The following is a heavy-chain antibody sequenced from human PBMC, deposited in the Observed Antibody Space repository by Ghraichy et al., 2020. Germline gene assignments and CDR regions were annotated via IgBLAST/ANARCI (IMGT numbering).Heavy chain of an antibody. CDR3: ARGGITMVRGVIITLLSYYFDY. J-gene: IGHJ4*02. V-gene: IGHV4-34*01. CDR1: GGSFSGYY. Sequence: SETLSLTCAVYGGSFSGYYWSWIRQPPGKGLEWIGEINHSGSTNYNPSLKSRVTISVDTSKNQFSLKLSSVTAADTAVYYCARGGITMVRGVIITLLSYYFDYWGQGTLVTVSS. D-gene: IGHD3-10*01. CDR2: INHSGST.